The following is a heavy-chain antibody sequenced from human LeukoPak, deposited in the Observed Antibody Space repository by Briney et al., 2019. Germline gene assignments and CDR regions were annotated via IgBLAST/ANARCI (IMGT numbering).Heavy chain of an antibody. D-gene: IGHD3-22*01. V-gene: IGHV4-39*01. Sequence: SETLSLTCTVSGGSISSSSYYWGWIRQPPGKGLEWIGSIYYSGSTYYNPSLKSRVTISVDTSKNQFSLKLSSVTAADTAVYYCARWVTYYYDSSGHTYNWFDPWGQGTLVTVSS. J-gene: IGHJ5*02. CDR2: IYYSGST. CDR3: ARWVTYYYDSSGHTYNWFDP. CDR1: GGSISSSSYY.